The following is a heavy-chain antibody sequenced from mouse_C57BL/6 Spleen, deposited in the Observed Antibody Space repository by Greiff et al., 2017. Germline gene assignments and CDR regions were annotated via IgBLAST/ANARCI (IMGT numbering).Heavy chain of an antibody. CDR3: ARGRDYNVRYAMDY. CDR2: IDPSDSEN. J-gene: IGHJ4*01. CDR1: GYTFTSYW. Sequence: QVQLQQPGAELVRPGSSVKLSCKASGYTFTSYWMHWVKQRPIQGLEWIGNIDPSDSENNYNQKFKDKATLTVDKSSSTAYMQLSSLTSEVSAVYYCARGRDYNVRYAMDYSGQGTSVTVSS. V-gene: IGHV1-52*01. D-gene: IGHD1-1*01.